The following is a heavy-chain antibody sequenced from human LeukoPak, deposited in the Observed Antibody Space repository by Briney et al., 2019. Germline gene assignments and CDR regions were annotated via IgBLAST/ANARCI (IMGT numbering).Heavy chain of an antibody. Sequence: ASVNVSCKASGYTFTSYDINWVRQATGQGLEWMGWISAYNGNTNYAQKLQGRVTMTTDTSTSTAYMELRSLRSDDTAVYYCARPTRDIGYEFDYWGQGTLVTVSS. J-gene: IGHJ4*02. CDR2: ISAYNGNT. V-gene: IGHV1-18*01. D-gene: IGHD2-15*01. CDR3: ARPTRDIGYEFDY. CDR1: GYTFTSYD.